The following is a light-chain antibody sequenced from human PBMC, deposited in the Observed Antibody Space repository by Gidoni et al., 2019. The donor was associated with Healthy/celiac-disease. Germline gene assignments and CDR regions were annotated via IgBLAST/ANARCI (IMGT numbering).Light chain of an antibody. V-gene: IGLV2-11*01. J-gene: IGLJ3*02. Sequence: LTQPRSVSGSPGQSVTISCTGTSSDVGGYNYVSWYQQHPGKAPKLMIYDVSKRPSGVPDRFSGSKSGNTASLTISGLQAEDEADYYCSSYAGSYTWVFGGGTKLTV. CDR1: SSDVGGYNY. CDR3: SSYAGSYTWV. CDR2: DVS.